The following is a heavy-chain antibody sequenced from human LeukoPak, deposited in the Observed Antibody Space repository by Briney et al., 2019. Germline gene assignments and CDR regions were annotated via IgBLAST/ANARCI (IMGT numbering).Heavy chain of an antibody. CDR3: ARVGLWFGEQDYYYMDV. J-gene: IGHJ6*03. D-gene: IGHD3-10*01. CDR1: GGSFSGYY. CDR2: INHSGST. V-gene: IGHV4-34*01. Sequence: PSETLSLTCAVYGGSFSGYYWSWIRQPPGKGLEWIGEINHSGSTDYNPSLKSRVTISVDTSKNQFSLKLSSVTAADTAVYYCARVGLWFGEQDYYYMDVWGKGTTVTISS.